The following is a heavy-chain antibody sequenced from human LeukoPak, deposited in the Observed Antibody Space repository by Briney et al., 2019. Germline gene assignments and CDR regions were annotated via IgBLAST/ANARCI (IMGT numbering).Heavy chain of an antibody. CDR2: INSDGSST. Sequence: TGGSLRLSCAASGFTFSSYWMHWVRQAPGKGLVWVSRINSDGSSTSYADSVKGRFTISRDNAKNTLYLQMNSLRAEDTAVYYCAKATSSSWYRAPYYFDYWGQGTLVTASS. J-gene: IGHJ4*02. V-gene: IGHV3-74*01. CDR3: AKATSSSWYRAPYYFDY. CDR1: GFTFSSYW. D-gene: IGHD6-13*01.